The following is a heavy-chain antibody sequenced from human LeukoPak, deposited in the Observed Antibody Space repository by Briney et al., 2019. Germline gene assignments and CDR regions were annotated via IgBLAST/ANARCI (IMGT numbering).Heavy chain of an antibody. CDR3: ARANMVRGVGLFFDRNWFDP. CDR1: GYTFTGYY. J-gene: IGHJ5*02. V-gene: IGHV1-2*02. CDR2: TNPNSGGT. D-gene: IGHD3-10*01. Sequence: ASVKVSCKASGYTFTGYYMHWVRQAPGQGLEWMGWTNPNSGGTNYAQKFQGRVTMTRDTSIRTAYMELSRLRSDDTAVYYCARANMVRGVGLFFDRNWFDPWGQGTLVTVSS.